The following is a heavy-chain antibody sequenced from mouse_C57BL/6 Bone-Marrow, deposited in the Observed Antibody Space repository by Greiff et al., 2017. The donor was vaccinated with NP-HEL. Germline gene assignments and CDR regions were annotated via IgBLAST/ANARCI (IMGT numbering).Heavy chain of an antibody. D-gene: IGHD2-4*01. CDR1: GFTFSDAW. V-gene: IGHV6-6*01. CDR2: IRNKANTHAT. CDR3: TGITDFDY. J-gene: IGHJ2*01. Sequence: EVMLVESGGGLVQPGGSMKLSCAASGFTFSDAWMDWVRQSPEKGLEWVAEIRNKANTHATYYAESVKGRFTISRDDSKSSVYLQMNSLRAEDTGIYYCTGITDFDYWGQGTTLTVSS.